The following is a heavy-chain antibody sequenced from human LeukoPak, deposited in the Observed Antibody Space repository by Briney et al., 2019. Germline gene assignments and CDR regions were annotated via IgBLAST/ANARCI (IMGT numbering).Heavy chain of an antibody. J-gene: IGHJ4*02. Sequence: TSETLSLTCTVSGGSISSGGYYWSWIRQHPGKGLEWIGYIYYSGSTYYNPSLKSRVTISVDTSKNQFSLKLSSVTAADTAVYYCASWKQQLVMSDWGQGTLVTVSS. V-gene: IGHV4-31*03. CDR1: GGSISSGGYY. CDR3: ASWKQQLVMSD. D-gene: IGHD6-13*01. CDR2: IYYSGST.